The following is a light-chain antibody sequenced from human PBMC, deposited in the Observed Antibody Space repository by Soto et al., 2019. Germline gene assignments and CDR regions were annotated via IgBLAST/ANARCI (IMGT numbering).Light chain of an antibody. CDR1: QGISSC. CDR3: RQANSFPLT. CDR2: AAA. V-gene: IGKV1-12*01. J-gene: IGKJ4*01. Sequence: DIQMTQSPSSVSSSVGDRVTITCRASQGISSCLAWYQQKPAKAPPRLIYAAASMQSGVPSDCSSSGSGRDFTLPTSSLQPEDFATFYCRQANSFPLTFGRGTKV.